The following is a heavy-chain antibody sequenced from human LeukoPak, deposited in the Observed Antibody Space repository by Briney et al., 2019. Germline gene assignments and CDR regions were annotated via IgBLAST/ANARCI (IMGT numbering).Heavy chain of an antibody. CDR1: GFTFSNAW. Sequence: GGSLRLSCAASGFTFSNAWMSWVRQAPGKGLEWVGRIKSKTDGGTTDYAAPVKGRFTISRDDSKNTLYLQMNSLKTEDTAVYYCTTDGYSGSYSSSQTYYMDVWGKGTTVTISS. CDR2: IKSKTDGGTT. D-gene: IGHD1-26*01. V-gene: IGHV3-15*01. J-gene: IGHJ6*03. CDR3: TTDGYSGSYSSSQTYYMDV.